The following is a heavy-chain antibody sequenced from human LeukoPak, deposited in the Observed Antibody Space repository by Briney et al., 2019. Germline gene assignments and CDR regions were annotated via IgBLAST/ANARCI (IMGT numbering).Heavy chain of an antibody. CDR2: ISYDGSNK. CDR3: ARDFAHAFDI. CDR1: GFTFSSYA. Sequence: GGTLRLSCAASGFTFSSYAMHWILQAPGKVLERVAVISYDGSNKYYADSVKGRFTISRDNSKNTLYLQMNSLRAEDTAVYYCARDFAHAFDIWGQGTMVTVSS. V-gene: IGHV3-30-3*01. J-gene: IGHJ3*02.